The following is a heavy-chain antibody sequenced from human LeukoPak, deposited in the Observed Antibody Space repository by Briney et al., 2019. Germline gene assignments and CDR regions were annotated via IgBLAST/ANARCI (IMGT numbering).Heavy chain of an antibody. D-gene: IGHD2-8*01. CDR2: IYTSGST. CDR1: GGSISSSY. V-gene: IGHV4-4*07. CDR3: ARHSMQRAMDV. J-gene: IGHJ6*02. Sequence: KPSETLSLTCTVSGGSISSSYWSWIRQPAGRGLEWIGRIYTSGSTNYNPSLKSRVTMSVDTPKNQFSLKVSSVTAADTAVYYCARHSMQRAMDVWGQGTTVTVSS.